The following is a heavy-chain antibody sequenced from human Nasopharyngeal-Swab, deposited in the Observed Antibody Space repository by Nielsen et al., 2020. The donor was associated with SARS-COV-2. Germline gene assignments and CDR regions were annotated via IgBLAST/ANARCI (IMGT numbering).Heavy chain of an antibody. D-gene: IGHD4-17*01. CDR3: ARVGNGDYDQYYYYGMDV. Sequence: WIRQPPGKGLEWVSYISSSSSTIYYADSVKGRFTISRDNAKNSLYLQMNSLRAEDTAVYYCARVGNGDYDQYYYYGMDVWGQGTTVTVSS. V-gene: IGHV3-48*04. CDR2: ISSSSSTI. J-gene: IGHJ6*02.